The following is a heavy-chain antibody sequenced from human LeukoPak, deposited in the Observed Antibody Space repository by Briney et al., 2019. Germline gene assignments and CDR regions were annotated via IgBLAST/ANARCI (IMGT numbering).Heavy chain of an antibody. CDR2: IYSGGST. J-gene: IGHJ6*03. V-gene: IGHV3-53*01. Sequence: GGSLRLSCAASGFTVSSNYMSWARQAPGKGLEWVSVIYSGGSTYYADSVKGRFTISRDNSKNTLYLQMNSLRAEDTAVYYCARLSRGDDYYYYYMDVWGKGTTVTVSS. CDR1: GFTVSSNY. D-gene: IGHD2-21*01. CDR3: ARLSRGDDYYYYYMDV.